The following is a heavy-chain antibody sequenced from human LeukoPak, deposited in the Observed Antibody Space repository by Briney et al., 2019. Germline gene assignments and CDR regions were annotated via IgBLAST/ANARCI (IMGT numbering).Heavy chain of an antibody. CDR3: VRGAPYCDKSACSSPGHH. D-gene: IGHD2-21*01. Sequence: GASVKDSCKASGYTFTSYGITWVRQAPGQGLEGMGWISTYNGNTNDAQKFLDRVILTRDTSSTTAYLELRSLRPDDTAVYFCVRGAPYCDKSACSSPGHHWGQGTLVTVSS. CDR1: GYTFTSYG. J-gene: IGHJ4*02. V-gene: IGHV1-18*01. CDR2: ISTYNGNT.